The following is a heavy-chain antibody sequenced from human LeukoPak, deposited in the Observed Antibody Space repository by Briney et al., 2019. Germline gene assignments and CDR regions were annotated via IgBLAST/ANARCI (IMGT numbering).Heavy chain of an antibody. CDR2: INTDGSST. D-gene: IGHD4-17*01. V-gene: IGHV3-74*01. CDR1: GFTFSSYW. J-gene: IGHJ3*01. CDR3: AKATGSGAFDV. Sequence: PGGSLRLSCAASGFTFSSYWMHWVRQAPGKGLVWVSRINTDGSSTSYADSVKGRFTISRDNAKKSLYLQMDGLRPEDMALYYCAKATGSGAFDVWGQGTMVTVSS.